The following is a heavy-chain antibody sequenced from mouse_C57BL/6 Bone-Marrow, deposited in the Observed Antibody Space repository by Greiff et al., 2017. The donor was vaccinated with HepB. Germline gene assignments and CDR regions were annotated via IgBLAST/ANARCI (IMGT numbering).Heavy chain of an antibody. D-gene: IGHD2-3*01. CDR1: GFNIKDDY. CDR3: TTDDGPFDY. CDR2: IDPENGDT. J-gene: IGHJ2*01. V-gene: IGHV14-4*01. Sequence: EVKLMESGAELVRPGASVKLSCTASGFNIKDDYMHWVKQRPEQGLEWIGWIDPENGDTEYASKFQGKATITADTSSNTAYLQLSSLTSEDTAVYYCTTDDGPFDYWGQGTTLTVSS.